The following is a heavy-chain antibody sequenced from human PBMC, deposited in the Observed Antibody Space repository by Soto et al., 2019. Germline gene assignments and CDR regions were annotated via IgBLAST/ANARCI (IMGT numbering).Heavy chain of an antibody. V-gene: IGHV1-18*01. CDR2: ISAYNYNT. CDR1: GYTFHNYG. Sequence: QVQLVQSGAEVKKPGASVIVSCKASGYTFHNYGVSWVRQAPGQGLEWMGRISAYNYNTHYAQNFEGRVTMTTDTSTSTAYMYLRSLRSDDSAIYYCARLTGELRLVLDYWGQGTQVTVSS. CDR3: ARLTGELRLVLDY. D-gene: IGHD3-16*01. J-gene: IGHJ4*02.